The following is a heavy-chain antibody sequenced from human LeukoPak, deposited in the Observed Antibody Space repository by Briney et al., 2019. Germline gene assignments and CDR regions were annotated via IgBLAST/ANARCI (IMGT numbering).Heavy chain of an antibody. J-gene: IGHJ6*02. Sequence: ASVKVSCKVSGYTITELSMHWVRQAPGKGLEWMGGFDPEDGETIYAQKFQGRVTMTEDTSTDTAYMELSSLRSEDTAVYYCATTSYGYRRIYYYYGMDVWGQGTTVTVSS. CDR1: GYTITELS. CDR2: FDPEDGET. D-gene: IGHD5-18*01. V-gene: IGHV1-24*01. CDR3: ATTSYGYRRIYYYYGMDV.